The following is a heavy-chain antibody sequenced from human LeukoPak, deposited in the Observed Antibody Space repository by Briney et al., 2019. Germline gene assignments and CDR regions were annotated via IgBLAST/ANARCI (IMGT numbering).Heavy chain of an antibody. CDR3: ARGDGWVCSSTSCYNWFDH. D-gene: IGHD2-2*01. J-gene: IGHJ5*02. Sequence: PSETLSLPCTVSGGSISSYYWSWIRRPPGKGLEWIGYIYYSGSTNYNSSLKSRVTISVDTSKNQFSLKLSSVTAADTAVYYCARGDGWVCSSTSCYNWFDHWGQGTLVTVSS. V-gene: IGHV4-59*01. CDR1: GGSISSYY. CDR2: IYYSGST.